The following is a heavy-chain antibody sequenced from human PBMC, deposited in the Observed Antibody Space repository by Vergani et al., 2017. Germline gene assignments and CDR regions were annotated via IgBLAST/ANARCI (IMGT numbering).Heavy chain of an antibody. Sequence: QVQMQESGPGLVKTSETLSLTCIVSGDSINNGNYSWGWIRQPPGKGLEWIGSVYYNGSTYYNPSLKSRVTTSVDASKNQFSLKLSSVTAADTAVYYCARVRRDDSSGYYYYYGMDVWGQGTTVTVSS. J-gene: IGHJ6*02. CDR1: GDSINNGNYS. CDR2: VYYNGST. CDR3: ARVRRDDSSGYYYYYGMDV. V-gene: IGHV4-39*01. D-gene: IGHD3-22*01.